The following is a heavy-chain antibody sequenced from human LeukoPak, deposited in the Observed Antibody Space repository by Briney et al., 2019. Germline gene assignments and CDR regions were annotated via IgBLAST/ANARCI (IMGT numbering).Heavy chain of an antibody. V-gene: IGHV3-7*01. CDR2: IKQGGSEK. CDR3: ARDPRPSIAAAGTGYYFDY. CDR1: GFTFSSYW. J-gene: IGHJ4*02. D-gene: IGHD6-13*01. Sequence: QAGGSLRLSCAASGFTFSSYWMSWVRQAPGKGLEWVANIKQGGSEKYYVDSVKGRFTISRDNAKNSLYLQMNSLRAEDTAVYYCARDPRPSIAAAGTGYYFDYWGQGTLVTVSS.